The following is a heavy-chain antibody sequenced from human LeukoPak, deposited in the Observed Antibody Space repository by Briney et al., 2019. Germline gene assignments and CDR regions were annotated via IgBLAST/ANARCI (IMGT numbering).Heavy chain of an antibody. CDR1: GSSITSNYF. CDR3: ARNVTAGFFDY. D-gene: IGHD1-1*01. J-gene: IGHJ4*02. Sequence: SETLSLTCAVSGSSITSNYFWAWFRQPPGRGLEWIATIYHSWGIYFNPSLKSGVSISLDASNNQFFLKLASVTAAATAIYYCARNVTAGFFDYWGQGILITVSS. V-gene: IGHV4-38-2*01. CDR2: IYHSWGI.